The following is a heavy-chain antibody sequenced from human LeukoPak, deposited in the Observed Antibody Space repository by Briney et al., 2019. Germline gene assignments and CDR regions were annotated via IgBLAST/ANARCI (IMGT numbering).Heavy chain of an antibody. J-gene: IGHJ1*01. CDR1: GFTFSSYS. CDR3: ATPAAGPGAEYSLY. D-gene: IGHD6-13*01. V-gene: IGHV3-21*01. CDR2: IDFTSRYI. Sequence: GGYLRLSCAASGFTFSSYSMNWVRQAPGKGLEWVSSIDFTSRYIYNADSVKGRFTTSRDNAKNSLDLQMNSLKVEDTAVYYCATPAAGPGAEYSLYWGQGTLVIVSS.